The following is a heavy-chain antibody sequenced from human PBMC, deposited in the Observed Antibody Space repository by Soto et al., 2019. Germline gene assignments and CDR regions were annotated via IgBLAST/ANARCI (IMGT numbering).Heavy chain of an antibody. J-gene: IGHJ4*02. Sequence: ASVKVSCKASGYTFTSSAMHWLRQAPGQRLEWMGWINAGNGNTKYSQKFQGRVTITRDTSASTAYMELSSLRSEDTAVYYCARVGRGIVVVVAATGWVFLDYWGQGTLVTVSS. CDR2: INAGNGNT. V-gene: IGHV1-3*01. CDR1: GYTFTSSA. D-gene: IGHD2-15*01. CDR3: ARVGRGIVVVVAATGWVFLDY.